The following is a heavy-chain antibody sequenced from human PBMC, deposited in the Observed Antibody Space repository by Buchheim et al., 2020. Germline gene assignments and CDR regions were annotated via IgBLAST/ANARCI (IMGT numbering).Heavy chain of an antibody. Sequence: EVQLLESGGGLVQPGGSLRLSCAASGFTFSSYAMSWIRQAPGKGLEWVSGISGSGGTTYYADSVKGRFTISRENSKNTMYLQMNSLRAEDTAVYYCAKVSDSSGYYPFDYWGQGTL. J-gene: IGHJ4*02. V-gene: IGHV3-23*01. CDR3: AKVSDSSGYYPFDY. CDR2: ISGSGGTT. CDR1: GFTFSSYA. D-gene: IGHD3-22*01.